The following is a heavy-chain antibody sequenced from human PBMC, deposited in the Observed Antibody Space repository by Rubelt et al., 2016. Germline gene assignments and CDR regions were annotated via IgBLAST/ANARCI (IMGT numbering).Heavy chain of an antibody. CDR3: ARHGQVQSGDAFDI. J-gene: IGHJ3*02. V-gene: IGHV5-51*01. CDR2: IYPGDSDT. D-gene: IGHD1-26*01. Sequence: EVQLVQPGAEVKKPGESLKISCKGSGCSFTSYWIGWVRQMPGKGLEWMGIIYPGDSDTRYSPCFQGQVNISDDKSSSTGYLQWSSLKASDTAMYYCARHGQVQSGDAFDIWGQGTMVTVSS. CDR1: GCSFTSYW.